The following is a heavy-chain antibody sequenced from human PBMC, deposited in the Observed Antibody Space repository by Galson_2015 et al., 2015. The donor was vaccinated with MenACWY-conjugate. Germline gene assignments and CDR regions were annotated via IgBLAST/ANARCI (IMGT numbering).Heavy chain of an antibody. CDR2: INPSGGST. V-gene: IGHV1-46*01. CDR1: GYTFTSYY. D-gene: IGHD6-19*01. CDR3: ARGYSSGWYEGEDY. J-gene: IGHJ4*02. Sequence: QSGAEVKKPGESLKISCKASGYTFTSYYMHWVRQAPRQGLEWMGIINPSGGSTSYAQKFQGRVTMTRDTSTSTVYMELSSLRSEDTAVYYCARGYSSGWYEGEDYWGQGTLVTVSS.